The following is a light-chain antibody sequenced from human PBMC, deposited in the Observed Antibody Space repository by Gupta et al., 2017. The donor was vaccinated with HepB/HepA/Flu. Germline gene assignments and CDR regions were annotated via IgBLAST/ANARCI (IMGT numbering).Light chain of an antibody. V-gene: IGLV1-40*01. CDR3: QSYDSSLSGVV. J-gene: IGLJ2*01. CDR1: SSNIGAGYD. Sequence: QSVLTQPPSVSGAPGQRVPISCTGSSSNIGAGYDVHWYQQLPGTAPKLLIVGNSNRPSGVPDRFSGSKSGTSAPLAITGLQAEDEADDYCQSYDSSLSGVVFGGGTKLTVL. CDR2: GNS.